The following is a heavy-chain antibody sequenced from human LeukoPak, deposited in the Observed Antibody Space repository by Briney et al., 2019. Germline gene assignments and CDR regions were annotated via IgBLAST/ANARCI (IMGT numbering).Heavy chain of an antibody. J-gene: IGHJ3*02. Sequence: ASVKVSCKASGGTFSSYAISWVRQAPGQGLEWMGGIIPIFGTANYAQKFQGRVTITADGSTSTAYMELSSLRSEDTAVYYCARTLSNFDWLCAFDIWGQGTMVTVSS. CDR2: IIPIFGTA. D-gene: IGHD3-9*01. CDR1: GGTFSSYA. V-gene: IGHV1-69*13. CDR3: ARTLSNFDWLCAFDI.